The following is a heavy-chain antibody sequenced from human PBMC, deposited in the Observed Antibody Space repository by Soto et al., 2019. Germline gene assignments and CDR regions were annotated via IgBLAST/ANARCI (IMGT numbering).Heavy chain of an antibody. Sequence: GGSLRLSCAASGFTFTNAWMSWVRQAPGKGLEWVGRIKSNSYGGTTDYAAPVKGRFAISRDDSKNMLYLQLSSLKTDDTAVYYCATARGTYGAEYFQYWGQGTLVTVLL. CDR2: IKSNSYGGTT. J-gene: IGHJ1*01. V-gene: IGHV3-15*01. D-gene: IGHD4-17*01. CDR1: GFTFTNAW. CDR3: ATARGTYGAEYFQY.